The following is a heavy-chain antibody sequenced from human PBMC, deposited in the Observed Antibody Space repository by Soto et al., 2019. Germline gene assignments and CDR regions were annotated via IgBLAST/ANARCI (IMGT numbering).Heavy chain of an antibody. D-gene: IGHD6-13*01. CDR3: AKDQGSSSWYGPATTDRPPNLIDY. Sequence: QVQLVESGGGVVQPGRSLRLSCAASGFTFSSYGMHWVRQAPGKGLEWVAVISYDGSNKYYADSVKGRFTISRDNSKNTLYLQMNSLRAEDTAVYYCAKDQGSSSWYGPATTDRPPNLIDYWGQGTLVTVSS. CDR2: ISYDGSNK. V-gene: IGHV3-30*18. J-gene: IGHJ4*02. CDR1: GFTFSSYG.